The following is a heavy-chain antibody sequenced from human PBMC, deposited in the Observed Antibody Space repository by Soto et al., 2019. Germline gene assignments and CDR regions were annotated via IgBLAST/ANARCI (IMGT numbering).Heavy chain of an antibody. Sequence: ETLALTGTVSGGSIRRYYCTWIRQPPGKGLEWLGYIFYSGSTFYNPSLKSRVTISIHTSKSQFSLQLTSVTAADTAVYYCARGAADKAIVHSCCQRTLV. CDR1: GGSIRRYY. J-gene: IGHJ5*01. D-gene: IGHD5-18*01. V-gene: IGHV4-59*01. CDR2: IFYSGST. CDR3: ARGAADKAIVHS.